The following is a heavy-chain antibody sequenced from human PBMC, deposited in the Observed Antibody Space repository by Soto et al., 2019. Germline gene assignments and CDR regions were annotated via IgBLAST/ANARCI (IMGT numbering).Heavy chain of an antibody. D-gene: IGHD3-22*01. J-gene: IGHJ4*02. CDR1: GGSFNSGDYH. V-gene: IGHV4-30-4*01. CDR3: AVSSGYSNYFFDS. CDR2: IYYSGGT. Sequence: VQLQESGPGLVKPSQTLFLTCTVSGGSFNSGDYHWNWIRQSPGKGLEWIGYIYYSGGTYYNPSLKSRLLISVDTSKNQFSLTLSSVTAADTAVYYCAVSSGYSNYFFDSWGPGTLVTVSS.